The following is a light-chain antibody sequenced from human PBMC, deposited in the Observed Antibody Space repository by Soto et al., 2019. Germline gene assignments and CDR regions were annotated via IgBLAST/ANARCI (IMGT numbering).Light chain of an antibody. CDR1: SSDVGTYNY. V-gene: IGLV2-8*01. CDR3: SSYAGTNIWV. J-gene: IGLJ3*02. CDR2: DVI. Sequence: QSVLTQPPSASGSPGQSVTISCSGTSSDVGTYNYVSWYQQHPGKAPKLIIYDVIERPSGVPDRFSGSKSGNTASLTVSGLQAEDEADYYCSSYAGTNIWVFGGGTKLTVL.